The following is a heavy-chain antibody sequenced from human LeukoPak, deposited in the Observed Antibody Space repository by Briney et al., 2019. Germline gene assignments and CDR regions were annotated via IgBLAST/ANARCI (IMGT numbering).Heavy chain of an antibody. J-gene: IGHJ6*02. CDR3: AKVNYYYGMDV. Sequence: GGSLRLSCAASGFTIDDYAMLWVRQAPGKGLEWVSGISWNSGSIGYADSVKGLFTISRDNSKNSLYLQMNSLRAEDTALYYCAKVNYYYGMDVWGQGTTVTVSS. CDR2: ISWNSGSI. V-gene: IGHV3-9*01. CDR1: GFTIDDYA.